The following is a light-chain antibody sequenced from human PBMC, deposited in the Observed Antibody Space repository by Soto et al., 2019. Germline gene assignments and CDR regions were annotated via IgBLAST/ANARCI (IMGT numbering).Light chain of an antibody. CDR2: GAF. V-gene: IGKV3-15*01. CDR1: QTISNT. Sequence: EVVMTQSPATLSVSPGERATLSCRASQTISNTLVWYQQKPGQAPRLLISGAFNRATGVPARFSGSGSGTVFTLTISSVQSEDVAVYYCQQYSDWPMTFGQGTRLE. J-gene: IGKJ5*01. CDR3: QQYSDWPMT.